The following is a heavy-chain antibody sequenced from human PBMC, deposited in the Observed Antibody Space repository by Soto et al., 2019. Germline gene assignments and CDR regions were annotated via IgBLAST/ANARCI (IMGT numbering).Heavy chain of an antibody. Sequence: SETLSLTCTVSGGDISTYYWSWIRQPPGKALEWVGYIYYGGTSSYNPSLKSRVTISLDTSKSQVSLRLSSVTAADTAVYYCARLGAYYQSLYTWGPGTLVTVS. CDR1: GGDISTYY. J-gene: IGHJ5*02. V-gene: IGHV4-59*12. D-gene: IGHD2-21*01. CDR2: IYYGGTS. CDR3: ARLGAYYQSLYT.